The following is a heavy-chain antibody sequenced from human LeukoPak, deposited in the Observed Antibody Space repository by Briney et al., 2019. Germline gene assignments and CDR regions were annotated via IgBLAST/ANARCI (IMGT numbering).Heavy chain of an antibody. V-gene: IGHV3-23*01. CDR2: ISGSGGST. CDR3: AKACITMVRGVLFCMDV. CDR1: AFTFSSYA. J-gene: IGHJ6*02. Sequence: PGGSLRLSCAASAFTFSSYAMSWVRQAPGKGLEWVSGISGSGGSTYYADSVKGRFTISRDNSKNTLYLQMNSLRAEDTAVYYCAKACITMVRGVLFCMDVWGQGTTVTVSS. D-gene: IGHD3-10*01.